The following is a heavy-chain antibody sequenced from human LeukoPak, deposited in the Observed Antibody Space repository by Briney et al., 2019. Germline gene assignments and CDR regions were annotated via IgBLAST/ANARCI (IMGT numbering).Heavy chain of an antibody. D-gene: IGHD2-8*01. CDR3: AKDSIERNGVYDAFDV. Sequence: GGSLRLSCAASGFSFGDYAIHWVRQVPGKGPEWVSHIGGGGVDREYEESVKGRFTVSRDNSRNSLYLQMNSLGGEDTAIYYCAKDSIERNGVYDAFDVWGQGTKVTVAS. V-gene: IGHV3-23*01. CDR2: IGGGGVDR. J-gene: IGHJ3*01. CDR1: GFSFGDYA.